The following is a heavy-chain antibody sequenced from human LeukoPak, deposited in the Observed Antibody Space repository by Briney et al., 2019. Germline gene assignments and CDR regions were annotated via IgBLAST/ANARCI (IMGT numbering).Heavy chain of an antibody. CDR3: ARGGSSGYYYYFDY. J-gene: IGHJ4*02. D-gene: IGHD3-22*01. CDR1: GGSISSGDYY. CDR2: IYYSGST. Sequence: SETLSLTCTVSGGSISSGDYYWSWIRQPPGKGLEWIGYIYYSGSTYYNPSLKSRVTISVDTSNNQFSLKLSSVTAADTAVYYCARGGSSGYYYYFDYWGQGTLVTVSS. V-gene: IGHV4-30-4*01.